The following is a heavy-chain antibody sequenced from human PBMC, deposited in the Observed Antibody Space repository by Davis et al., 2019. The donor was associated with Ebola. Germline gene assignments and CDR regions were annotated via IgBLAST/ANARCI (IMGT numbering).Heavy chain of an antibody. V-gene: IGHV3-66*01. CDR3: ARVRGAFDI. CDR1: GFTFSSYA. Sequence: GGSLRLSCAASGFTFSSYAMSWVRQAPGKGLECVSVIFTNGDTYYADSVKGRFAISRDNSKNTLYLQMTTLRAEDTAVYYCARVRGAFDIWGQGTMVTVSS. D-gene: IGHD3-10*01. J-gene: IGHJ3*02. CDR2: IFTNGDT.